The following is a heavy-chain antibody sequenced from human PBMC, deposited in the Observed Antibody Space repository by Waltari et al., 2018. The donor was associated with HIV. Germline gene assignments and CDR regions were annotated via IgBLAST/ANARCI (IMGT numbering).Heavy chain of an antibody. D-gene: IGHD2-2*01. V-gene: IGHV3-21*01. Sequence: EVQLVESGGGLVKPGGSLSLSCAASGFTFSSYSMNWVRQAPGKGLEWVSSISSSSSYIYYADSVKGRFTISRDNAKNSLYLQMNSLRAEDTAVYYCARDLHVGDIVVVPAANSWGQGTLVTVSS. CDR3: ARDLHVGDIVVVPAANS. CDR2: ISSSSSYI. J-gene: IGHJ5*02. CDR1: GFTFSSYS.